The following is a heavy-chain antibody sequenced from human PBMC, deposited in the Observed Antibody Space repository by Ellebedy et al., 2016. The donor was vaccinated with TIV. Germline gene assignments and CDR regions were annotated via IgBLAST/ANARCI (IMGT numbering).Heavy chain of an antibody. D-gene: IGHD2-2*01. CDR3: ARDLIPAAMGMDV. CDR1: GFSFDAYA. Sequence: SLKISCVTSGFSFDAYAMHWVRQAAGKGLEWVSSINWNSGHIDYADSVKGRFTISRDNAKNSLYLQMNSLKPEDTALYYCARDLIPAAMGMDVWGQGTTVTVSS. V-gene: IGHV3-9*01. CDR2: INWNSGHI. J-gene: IGHJ6*02.